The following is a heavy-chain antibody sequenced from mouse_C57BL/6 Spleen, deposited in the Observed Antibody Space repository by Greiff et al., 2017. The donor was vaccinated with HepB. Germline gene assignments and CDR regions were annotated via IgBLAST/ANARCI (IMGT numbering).Heavy chain of an antibody. J-gene: IGHJ3*01. CDR2: INPNNGGT. V-gene: IGHV1-18*01. CDR3: ARSRGYAAWVAY. CDR1: GYTFTDYN. D-gene: IGHD2-2*01. Sequence: EVQLQQSGPELVKPGASVKIPCKASGYTFTDYNMDWVKQSHGKSLEWIGDINPNNGGTIYNQKFKGKATLTVDKSSSTAYMELRSLTSEDTAVYYCARSRGYAAWVAYWGQGTLVTVSA.